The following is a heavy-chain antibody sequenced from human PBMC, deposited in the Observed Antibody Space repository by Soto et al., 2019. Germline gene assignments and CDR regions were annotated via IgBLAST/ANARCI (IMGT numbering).Heavy chain of an antibody. CDR1: GYTFTSYC. D-gene: IGHD4-4*01. J-gene: IGHJ4*02. CDR3: ARDRAITVTTYRVFDY. V-gene: IGHV1-18*01. Sequence: ASVKVSCKASGYTFTSYCISWVRQAPGQGLEWMGWISAYNGNTNYAQKLQGRVTMTTDTSTSTAYMELRSLRSDDTAVYYCARDRAITVTTYRVFDYWGQGTLVTVSS. CDR2: ISAYNGNT.